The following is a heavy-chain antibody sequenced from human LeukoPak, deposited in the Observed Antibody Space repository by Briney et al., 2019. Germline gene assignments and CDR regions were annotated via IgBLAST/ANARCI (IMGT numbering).Heavy chain of an antibody. CDR1: GYTFTGYY. CDR3: ARSRRIAVALFDY. D-gene: IGHD6-19*01. J-gene: IGHJ4*02. V-gene: IGHV1-2*02. Sequence: SVKVSCKASGYTFTGYYMHWVRQAPGQGLEWMGWINPNSGGTNYAQKFQGRVTMTRDTSISTAYMELSRLRSDDTAVYYCARSRRIAVALFDYWGQGTLVTVSS. CDR2: INPNSGGT.